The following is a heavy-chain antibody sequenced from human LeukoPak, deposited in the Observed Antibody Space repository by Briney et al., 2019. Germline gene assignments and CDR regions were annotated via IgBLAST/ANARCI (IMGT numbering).Heavy chain of an antibody. V-gene: IGHV3-30*04. CDR3: AKDLQSLGFDNVWGSYRYGGYFDN. J-gene: IGHJ4*02. D-gene: IGHD3-16*02. CDR1: GFTFSIYA. Sequence: PGGSLRLSCAASGFTFSIYAIHWVRQAPGKGLEWVAVISHDGSTTYYADSVKGRFTISRDNSKNTLYLQMDTLGAEDTAVYYCAKDLQSLGFDNVWGSYRYGGYFDNWGQGTLVTVSS. CDR2: ISHDGSTT.